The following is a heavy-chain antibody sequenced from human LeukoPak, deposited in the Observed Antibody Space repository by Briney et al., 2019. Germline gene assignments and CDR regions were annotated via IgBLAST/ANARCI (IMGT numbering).Heavy chain of an antibody. CDR1: GGTFSSYA. D-gene: IGHD6-13*01. J-gene: IGHJ6*03. V-gene: IGHV1-69*06. Sequence: SVKVSCKASGGTFSSYAISWVRQAPGQGLEWMGGIMPIFGTTNYAQKFQDRVTITADKSTNTAYMELSSLRSEDTAVYHCARVVGLTGYSSSWYSGYYYYMDVWGKGTTVTISS. CDR3: ARVVGLTGYSSSWYSGYYYYMDV. CDR2: IMPIFGTT.